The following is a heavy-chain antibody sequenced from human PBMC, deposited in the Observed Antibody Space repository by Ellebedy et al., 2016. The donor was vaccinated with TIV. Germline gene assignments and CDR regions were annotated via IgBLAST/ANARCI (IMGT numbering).Heavy chain of an antibody. CDR1: GGSISGYY. CDR2: IYSSGRT. CDR3: ASDRSFSSTTGLFDY. V-gene: IGHV4-4*07. J-gene: IGHJ4*02. D-gene: IGHD6-13*01. Sequence: MPSETLSLTCTVSGGSISGYYWSWVRQPAGKGLEWIGRIYSSGRTTYNPSFKSRVTMSVDTSKNQFSLKLNSLTAADTAVYYCASDRSFSSTTGLFDYWGQGTLVIVSS.